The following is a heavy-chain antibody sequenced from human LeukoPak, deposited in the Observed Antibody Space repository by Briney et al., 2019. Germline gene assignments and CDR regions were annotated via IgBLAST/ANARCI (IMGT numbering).Heavy chain of an antibody. CDR2: INPNSGGT. J-gene: IGHJ4*02. D-gene: IGHD4-23*01. CDR1: GYTFTGYY. CDR3: ARVETTVVTPFDY. Sequence: ASVKVSCKASGYTFTGYYMHWVRQAPGQGLEWMGWINPNSGGTNYAQKFQGRVTMTRDTSISTAYMELSRLRSDGTAVYYCARVETTVVTPFDYWGQGTLVTVSS. V-gene: IGHV1-2*02.